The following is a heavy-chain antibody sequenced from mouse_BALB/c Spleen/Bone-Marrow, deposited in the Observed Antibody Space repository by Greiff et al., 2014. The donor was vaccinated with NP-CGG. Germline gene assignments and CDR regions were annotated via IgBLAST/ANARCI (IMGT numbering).Heavy chain of an antibody. J-gene: IGHJ3*01. CDR2: INPYNGGT. V-gene: IGHV1-26*01. CDR1: GYSFTGYT. D-gene: IGHD1-1*01. CDR3: ARENYGSSYGFAY. Sequence: VQLQQSGPELVKPGSSMKISCKASGYSFTGYTMNWVKQSHGKNLEWIGLINPYNGGTSYNQKFKGKATLTVNMSSSTAYMELLSLTSEDSAVYYCARENYGSSYGFAYWGQGTQVTVSA.